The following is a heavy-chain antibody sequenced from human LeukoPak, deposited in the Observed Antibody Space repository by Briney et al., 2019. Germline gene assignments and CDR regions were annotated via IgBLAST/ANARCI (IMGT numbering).Heavy chain of an antibody. D-gene: IGHD3-22*01. CDR1: GGTFSSYA. CDR3: ARGPDRWLLPKDYYYYYYYMDV. V-gene: IGHV1-69*13. CDR2: IIPIFGTA. J-gene: IGHJ6*03. Sequence: SVKVSCKASGGTFSSYAISWVRQAPGQGLEWMGGIIPIFGTANYAQKFQGRVTITADESTSTAYMELSSLRSEDTAVYYYARGPDRWLLPKDYYYYYYYMDVWGKGTTVTISS.